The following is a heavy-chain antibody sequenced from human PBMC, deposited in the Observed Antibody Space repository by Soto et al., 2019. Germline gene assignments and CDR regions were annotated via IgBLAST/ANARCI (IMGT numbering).Heavy chain of an antibody. Sequence: SETLSRTWSVSGAPITSNYWTWIRQPPGKGLEWIGYLDHQGYSNYSPSLRSRVSMSIDTSKNQLSLKVHSVTAADTAVYYCATDNSEHYGTPDASSWFDPWGQGTLVTVSS. J-gene: IGHJ5*02. CDR2: LDHQGYS. D-gene: IGHD3-10*01. CDR3: ATDNSEHYGTPDASSWFDP. V-gene: IGHV4-59*01. CDR1: GAPITSNY.